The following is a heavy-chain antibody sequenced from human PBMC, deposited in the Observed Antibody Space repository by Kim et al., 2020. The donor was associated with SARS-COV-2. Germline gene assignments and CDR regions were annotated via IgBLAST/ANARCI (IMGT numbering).Heavy chain of an antibody. CDR3: ARDQWSRLRGLTYSYYGMDV. CDR2: IKQDGSEK. CDR1: GFTFSSYW. Sequence: GGSLRLSCAVSGFTFSSYWMSWVRQAPGKGLEWVANIKQDGSEKYYVDSVKGRFTISRDNSKNTLYLQMNSLRAEDTALYYCARDQWSRLRGLTYSYYGMDVWGQGTTVTVSS. J-gene: IGHJ6*02. D-gene: IGHD3-10*01. V-gene: IGHV3-7*01.